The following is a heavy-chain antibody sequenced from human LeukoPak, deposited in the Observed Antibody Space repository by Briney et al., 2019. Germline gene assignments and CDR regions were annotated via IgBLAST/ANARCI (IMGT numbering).Heavy chain of an antibody. J-gene: IGHJ5*02. D-gene: IGHD2-21*02. CDR2: IYYSGST. CDR3: ARDGCGGDCYYRWFDP. V-gene: IGHV4-59*01. Sequence: SETLSLTCSVSGDSISSYYWSWIRQPPGKGLEWIGYIYYSGSTNYNPSLKSRVTISVDTSKNQFSLKLSSVTAADTAVYYCARDGCGGDCYYRWFDPWGQGTLVTVSS. CDR1: GDSISSYY.